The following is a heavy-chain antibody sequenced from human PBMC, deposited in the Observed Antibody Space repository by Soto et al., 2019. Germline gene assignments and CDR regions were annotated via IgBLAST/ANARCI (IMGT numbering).Heavy chain of an antibody. D-gene: IGHD3-3*01. CDR2: IKQDGSEK. V-gene: IGHV3-7*01. J-gene: IGHJ6*02. CDR1: GFTFSSYW. Sequence: GGSLRLSCAASGFTFSSYWMSWVRQAPGKGLEWVANIKQDGSEKYYVDSVKGRFTISRDNAKNSLYLQMNSLRAEDTAVYYCARDHASYDFWSGGLLDVWGQGTTVTVSS. CDR3: ARDHASYDFWSGGLLDV.